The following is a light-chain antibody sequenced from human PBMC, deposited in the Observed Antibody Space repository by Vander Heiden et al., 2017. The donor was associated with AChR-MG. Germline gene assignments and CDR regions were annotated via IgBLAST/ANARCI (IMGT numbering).Light chain of an antibody. CDR2: KDS. Sequence: SYELTQPPSVSVSPGQTARITCSGDALPKQYAYWYQQKPGQAPVLVIYKDSERPSGIPERFSGSSSGTTVTLTISGVQAEDEADYYCQSVDSSGTYVFGTGTKVTGL. V-gene: IGLV3-25*03. J-gene: IGLJ1*01. CDR1: ALPKQY. CDR3: QSVDSSGTYV.